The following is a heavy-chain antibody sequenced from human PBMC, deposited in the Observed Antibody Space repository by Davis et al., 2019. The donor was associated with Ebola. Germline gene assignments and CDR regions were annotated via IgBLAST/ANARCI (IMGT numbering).Heavy chain of an antibody. Sequence: SETLSLTCTVSGGSISSSGYYWSWIRQPPGKGLEWIGYIYYSGSTNYNPSLKSRVTISVDTSKNQFSLKLSSVTAADTAVYYCARGTGGNSYYWGQGTLVTVSS. J-gene: IGHJ4*02. CDR3: ARGTGGNSYY. D-gene: IGHD4-23*01. CDR1: GGSISSSGYY. CDR2: IYYSGST. V-gene: IGHV4-61*08.